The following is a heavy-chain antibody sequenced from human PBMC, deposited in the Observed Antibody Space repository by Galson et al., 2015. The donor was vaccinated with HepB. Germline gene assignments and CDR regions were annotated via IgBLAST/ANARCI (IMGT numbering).Heavy chain of an antibody. J-gene: IGHJ4*02. D-gene: IGHD2-21*01. CDR1: GFTFSNAW. Sequence: SLRLSCAASGFTFSNAWMSWVRQAPGKGLEWVGRINSKTDGGTTDYAAPVKVTFTISRDDSKITLYLQMIRLKTEDTAVYDCTTHSTGVYWGQGTLVTVSS. CDR2: INSKTDGGTT. V-gene: IGHV3-15*01. CDR3: TTHSTGVY.